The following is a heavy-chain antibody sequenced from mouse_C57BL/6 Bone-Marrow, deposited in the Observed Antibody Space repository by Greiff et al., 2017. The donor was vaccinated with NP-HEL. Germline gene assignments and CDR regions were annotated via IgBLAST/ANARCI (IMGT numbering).Heavy chain of an antibody. D-gene: IGHD1-1*01. CDR2: IDPSDSYT. J-gene: IGHJ2*01. CDR3: ARAAYYGSPY. V-gene: IGHV1-59*01. Sequence: QVQLQQPGAELVRPGTSVKLSCKASGYTFTSYWMHWVKQRPGQGLEWIGVIDPSDSYTNYNQKFKGKATLTVDTSSSTAYMQLSSLTSEDSAVYYCARAAYYGSPYWGQGTTLTVSS. CDR1: GYTFTSYW.